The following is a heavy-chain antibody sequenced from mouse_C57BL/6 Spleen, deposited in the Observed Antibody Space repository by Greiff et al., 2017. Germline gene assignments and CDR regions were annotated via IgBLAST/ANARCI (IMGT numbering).Heavy chain of an antibody. J-gene: IGHJ4*01. D-gene: IGHD1-1*01. CDR3: AKRTTVDYYAMDY. CDR2: ISNLAYSI. Sequence: EVKLMESGGGLVQPGGSLKLSCAASGFTFSDYGLAWVRQAPRKGPEWVAFISNLAYSIYYADTVTGRFTISRENDKNTLYLEMSSLRCEDTAMYYCAKRTTVDYYAMDYWDQGTSVTVSS. CDR1: GFTFSDYG. V-gene: IGHV5-15*01.